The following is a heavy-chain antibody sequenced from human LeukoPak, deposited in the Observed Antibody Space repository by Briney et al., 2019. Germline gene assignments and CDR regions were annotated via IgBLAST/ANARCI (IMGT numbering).Heavy chain of an antibody. V-gene: IGHV4-38-2*02. D-gene: IGHD3-10*02. CDR1: GSSITSTYY. J-gene: IGHJ4*02. CDR2: VFQLPTVRT. CDR3: ARVLNVPNLIDS. Sequence: SETLCLTCTVSGSSITSTYYWASFRQPPGKGLDGIATVFQLPTVRTFNSLSLGSRVTMSLARSPHQFPLKLTPVASAYPASYFCARVLNVPNLIDSWGQGTLVTVSS.